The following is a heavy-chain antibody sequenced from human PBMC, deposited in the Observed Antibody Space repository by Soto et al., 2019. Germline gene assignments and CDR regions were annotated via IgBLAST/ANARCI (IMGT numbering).Heavy chain of an antibody. CDR2: IYPHDSDT. CDR1: GYSFTTNW. CDR3: ARLMGLYSSYALDI. Sequence: PGESLKISCEDFGYSFTTNWIAWVRQVPGKGLECMGIIYPHDSDTRYNPFFQGQVTISADKSINTAYLQWSSLKASDTAMYYCARLMGLYSSYALDIWGQGTKVTVSS. D-gene: IGHD3-22*01. V-gene: IGHV5-51*01. J-gene: IGHJ3*02.